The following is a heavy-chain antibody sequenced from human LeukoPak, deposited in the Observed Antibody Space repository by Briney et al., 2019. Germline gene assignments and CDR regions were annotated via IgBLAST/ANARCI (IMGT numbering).Heavy chain of an antibody. D-gene: IGHD3-16*01. CDR3: ARGLPSIWGSDNWFDP. CDR1: GGTFSSYA. J-gene: IGHJ5*02. Sequence: GASVKVSCKASGGTFSSYAISWVRQAPGQGLEWMGGIIPIFGTANYAQKFQGRVTITADESTSTAYMELSSLRSEDTAVYYCARGLPSIWGSDNWFDPWGQGTLVTVSS. CDR2: IIPIFGTA. V-gene: IGHV1-69*13.